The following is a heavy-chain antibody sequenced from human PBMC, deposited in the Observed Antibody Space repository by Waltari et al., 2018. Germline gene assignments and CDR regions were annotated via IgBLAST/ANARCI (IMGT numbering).Heavy chain of an antibody. CDR2: IYYSGRT. CDR1: GGSISSSSYY. Sequence: QLQLQESGPGLVKPSETLSLTCTVSGGSISSSSYYWGWIRQPPGKGLEWIGSIYYSGRTYYNPSLKSGVTRSGDTAKNQFSLKLSSVTAADTAVYYCARLSSSSWYFDYWGQGTLVTGSS. CDR3: ARLSSSSWYFDY. V-gene: IGHV4-39*07. J-gene: IGHJ4*02. D-gene: IGHD6-13*01.